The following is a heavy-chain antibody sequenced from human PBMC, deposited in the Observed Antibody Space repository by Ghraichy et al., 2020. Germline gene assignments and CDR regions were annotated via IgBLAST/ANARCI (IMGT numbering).Heavy chain of an antibody. V-gene: IGHV1-58*02. Sequence: SVKVSCKASGFTFTSSAMQWVRQARGQRLEWIGWIVVGSGNTNYAQKFQERVTITRDMSTSTAYMELSSLRSEDTAVYYCAAGSFFIVTHAFDIWGQGTMVTVSS. CDR3: AAGSFFIVTHAFDI. CDR2: IVVGSGNT. D-gene: IGHD5-18*01. CDR1: GFTFTSSA. J-gene: IGHJ3*02.